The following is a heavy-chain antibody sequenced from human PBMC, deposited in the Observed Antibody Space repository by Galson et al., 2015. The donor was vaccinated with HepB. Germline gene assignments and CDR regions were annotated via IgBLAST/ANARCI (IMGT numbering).Heavy chain of an antibody. CDR3: ASSTGHFDL. Sequence: SLRLSCAASGFTFSSYGMHWVRQAPGKGLEWVAVISYDGSSKYYADSVKGRFTISRDNSKNTLYLQMNSLRAEDTAVYYCASSTGHFDLWGRGTLVTVSS. J-gene: IGHJ2*01. CDR1: GFTFSSYG. V-gene: IGHV3-30*03. CDR2: ISYDGSSK.